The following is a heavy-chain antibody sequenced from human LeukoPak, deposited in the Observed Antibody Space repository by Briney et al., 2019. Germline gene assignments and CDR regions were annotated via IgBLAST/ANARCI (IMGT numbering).Heavy chain of an antibody. CDR1: GYTFTGYY. CDR2: INPNSGGT. Sequence: GASVKVSCKTSGYTFTGYYIHWVRQAPGQGLEWMGWINPNSGGTNYAQNFQGRVTMARDTSINTAYMELGRLRSDDTSVYYCARSPWLDTAVVNRPWGQGTLITVSS. CDR3: ARSPWLDTAVVNRP. D-gene: IGHD5-18*01. V-gene: IGHV1-2*02. J-gene: IGHJ5*02.